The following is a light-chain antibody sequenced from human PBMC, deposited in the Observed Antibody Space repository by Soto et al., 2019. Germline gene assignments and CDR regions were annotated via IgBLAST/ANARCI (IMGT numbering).Light chain of an antibody. J-gene: IGLJ3*02. CDR1: NSNIGSNV. CDR2: FND. CDR3: VALDDSLRGRV. Sequence: QSVLTQPPSVSGTPGQRVSISCSGSNSNIGSNVVAWYRHLPGTAPKCPIYFNDQPLSGVPDRISGSKSGTSASLAISGLQSEDEAEYYCVALDDSLRGRVFGGGTKLTVL. V-gene: IGLV1-44*01.